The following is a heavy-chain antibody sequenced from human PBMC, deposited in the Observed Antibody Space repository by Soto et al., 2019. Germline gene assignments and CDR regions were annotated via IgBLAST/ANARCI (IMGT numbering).Heavy chain of an antibody. Sequence: QVQLVESGGGVVQPGRSLRLSCAASGFTFSSYAMHWVRQAPGKGLEWVAVISYDGSNKYYADSVNGRFTNSRDNSKNTLYLQMNSLRAEDTAVYYCARDGLVARITEWYFDLWGRGTLVTVSS. J-gene: IGHJ2*01. V-gene: IGHV3-30-3*01. CDR1: GFTFSSYA. CDR2: ISYDGSNK. CDR3: ARDGLVARITEWYFDL. D-gene: IGHD5-12*01.